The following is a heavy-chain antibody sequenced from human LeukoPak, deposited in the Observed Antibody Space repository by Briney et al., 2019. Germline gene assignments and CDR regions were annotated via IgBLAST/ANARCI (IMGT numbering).Heavy chain of an antibody. J-gene: IGHJ5*02. V-gene: IGHV3-30-3*01. Sequence: SCKASGGTFSSYAMHWVRQAPGKGLEWVAVISYDGSNKYYADSVKGRFTISRDNSKNTLYLQMNSLRAEDTAVYYCARDNGGKFDPWGQGTLVTVSS. D-gene: IGHD2-8*01. CDR1: GGTFSSYA. CDR2: ISYDGSNK. CDR3: ARDNGGKFDP.